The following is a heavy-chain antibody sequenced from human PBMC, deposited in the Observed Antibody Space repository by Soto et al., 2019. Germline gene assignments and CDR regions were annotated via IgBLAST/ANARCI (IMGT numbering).Heavy chain of an antibody. CDR3: AKEMGDYYDSSGSWFDP. CDR2: ISGSGDNT. CDR1: GFTFTSYA. Sequence: VGSLRLSCSASGFTFTSYAMSWVRQAPGKGLEWVSGISGSGDNTYYADSVKGRFTISRDNSKNTLFLQMNSLRAEDTALYFCAKEMGDYYDSSGSWFDPWGQGTLVTVSS. J-gene: IGHJ5*02. V-gene: IGHV3-23*01. D-gene: IGHD3-22*01.